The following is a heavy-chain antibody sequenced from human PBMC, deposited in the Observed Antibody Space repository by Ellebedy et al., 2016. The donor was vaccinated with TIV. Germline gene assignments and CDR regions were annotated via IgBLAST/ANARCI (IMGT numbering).Heavy chain of an antibody. CDR2: IKSKTDGGTT. Sequence: GESLKISCAASGFTFSNTWMTWVRQAPGKGLECVGLIKSKTDGGTTDYAAPLKGRFTISRDDSKNMLYLQLNSLNIEDTAVYYCTTRGGFWGRGTLVTVSS. D-gene: IGHD3-10*01. CDR1: GFTFSNTW. V-gene: IGHV3-15*01. J-gene: IGHJ4*02. CDR3: TTRGGF.